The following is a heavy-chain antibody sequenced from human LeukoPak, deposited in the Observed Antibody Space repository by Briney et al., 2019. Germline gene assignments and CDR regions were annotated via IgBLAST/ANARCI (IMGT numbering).Heavy chain of an antibody. CDR3: AKSDLAYCGGDCYSVGAFDI. V-gene: IGHV1-69*05. CDR2: IIPIFGTA. D-gene: IGHD2-21*02. J-gene: IGHJ3*02. Sequence: SVKVSCKASGGTFSSYAISWVRQAPGQGLELMGGIIPIFGTANYAQKFQGRVTITTDESTSTAYMELSSLRSEDTAVYYCAKSDLAYCGGDCYSVGAFDIWGQGTMVTVSS. CDR1: GGTFSSYA.